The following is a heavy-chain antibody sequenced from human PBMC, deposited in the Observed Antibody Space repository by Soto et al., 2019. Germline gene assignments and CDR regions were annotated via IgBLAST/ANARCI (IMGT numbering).Heavy chain of an antibody. D-gene: IGHD4-17*01. CDR1: GFTFSSYS. Sequence: EVQLVESGGGLVQPGGSLRLSCAASGFTFSSYSMNWVRQAPGKGLEWVSYISSSSSTIYYADSVKGRFTISRDNAKNSLYLQMNSLRDEDTAVYYCAREYGDYEEYYFDYWGQGTLVTVSS. J-gene: IGHJ4*02. CDR3: AREYGDYEEYYFDY. CDR2: ISSSSSTI. V-gene: IGHV3-48*02.